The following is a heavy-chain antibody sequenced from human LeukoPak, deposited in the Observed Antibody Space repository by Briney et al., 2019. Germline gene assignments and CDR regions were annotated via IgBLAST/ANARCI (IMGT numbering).Heavy chain of an antibody. CDR2: TNEGGSDK. J-gene: IGHJ4*02. Sequence: GGSLRLSCAASGFTFSNSWTSWLRQAPGKGLEWVAHTNEGGSDKYYVDSVKGRFTISRDNVKSSVYLQMNSLRAEDTALYYCVFWPPSLNYWGQGTLVTVSS. CDR1: GFTFSNSW. CDR3: VFWPPSLNY. V-gene: IGHV3-7*01. D-gene: IGHD3-3*01.